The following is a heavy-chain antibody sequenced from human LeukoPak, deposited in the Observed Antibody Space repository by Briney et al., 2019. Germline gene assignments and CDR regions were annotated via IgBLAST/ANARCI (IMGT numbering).Heavy chain of an antibody. CDR3: ARYHTALNY. CDR1: GFTFSSYV. D-gene: IGHD5-18*01. J-gene: IGHJ4*02. CDR2: ISGSGVST. V-gene: IGHV3-23*01. Sequence: GGSLRLSCAASGFTFSSYVMNWVRQAPGKGLEWVSAISGSGVSTSYADSVKGRFTISRDNSKNTVYLQLNNLRVEDTAVYYCARYHTALNYWGQGTLVTASS.